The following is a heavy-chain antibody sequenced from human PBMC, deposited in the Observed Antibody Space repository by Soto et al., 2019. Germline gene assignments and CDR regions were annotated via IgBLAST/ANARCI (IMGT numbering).Heavy chain of an antibody. D-gene: IGHD3-22*01. J-gene: IGHJ6*02. CDR2: IYYSGST. V-gene: IGHV4-31*03. Sequence: SETLSLTCTVSGGSISSGGYYWSWIRKHPGKGLEWIGYIYYSGSTYYNPSLKSRVTISVDTSKNQFSLKLSSVTAADTAVYYCARDRSYYYDSSGYQGDYYYYGMDVWGQGTTVTVSS. CDR3: ARDRSYYYDSSGYQGDYYYYGMDV. CDR1: GGSISSGGYY.